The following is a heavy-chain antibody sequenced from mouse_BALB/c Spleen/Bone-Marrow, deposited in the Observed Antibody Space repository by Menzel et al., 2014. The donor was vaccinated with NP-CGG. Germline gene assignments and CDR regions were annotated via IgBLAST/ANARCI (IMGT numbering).Heavy chain of an antibody. CDR1: GFTFTDHY. CDR2: IRSKANGYTT. Sequence: VQLQQSGGGLVQPGGFLRLSCATSGFTFTDHYMSWVRQPPGKALEWSGFIRSKANGYTTEYSASVKGRFTISRDNSQSIVYLQMNTLRAEDSATYYCARDYLYYFGYWGQGTTLTVSS. D-gene: IGHD2-1*01. V-gene: IGHV7-3*02. CDR3: ARDYLYYFGY. J-gene: IGHJ2*01.